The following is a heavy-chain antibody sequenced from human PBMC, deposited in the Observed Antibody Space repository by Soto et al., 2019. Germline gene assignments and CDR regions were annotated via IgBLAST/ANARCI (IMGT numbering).Heavy chain of an antibody. Sequence: ASVKVSCKASGGTLSSYAISWVRQAPGQGLEWMGGIIPIFGTANYAQKFQGRVTITADESTSTAYMELSSLRSEDTAVYYCARSRLRLGELKFDPWGQGTLVTVSS. CDR3: ARSRLRLGELKFDP. V-gene: IGHV1-69*13. CDR1: GGTLSSYA. CDR2: IIPIFGTA. D-gene: IGHD3-16*01. J-gene: IGHJ5*02.